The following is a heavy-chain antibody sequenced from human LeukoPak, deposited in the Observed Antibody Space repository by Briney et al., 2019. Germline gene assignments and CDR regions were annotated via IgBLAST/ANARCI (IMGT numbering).Heavy chain of an antibody. CDR3: ARSSSSGVDY. D-gene: IGHD6-6*01. Sequence: SETLSLTCTVSGGSISSGSYYWSWIRQPAGKGLEWIGRIYTSGSTNYNPSLKSRVTISVDTSKNQFSLKLSSVTAADTAVYYCARSSSSGVDYWGQGTLVTVSS. CDR1: GGSISSGSYY. J-gene: IGHJ4*02. CDR2: IYTSGST. V-gene: IGHV4-61*02.